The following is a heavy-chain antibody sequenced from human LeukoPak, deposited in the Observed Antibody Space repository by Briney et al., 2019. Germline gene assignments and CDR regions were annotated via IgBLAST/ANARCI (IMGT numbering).Heavy chain of an antibody. D-gene: IGHD3-22*01. V-gene: IGHV3-48*03. CDR1: GFTFSSYE. CDR3: AREGDYYDSSGLASYFDY. J-gene: IGHJ4*02. Sequence: GGSLRLSCAASGFTFSSYEMNWVRQAPGKGLEWVSYISSSGSTIYYADSVKGRFTISRDNSKNTLYLQMNSLRAEDTAVYYCAREGDYYDSSGLASYFDYWGQGTLVTVSS. CDR2: ISSSGSTI.